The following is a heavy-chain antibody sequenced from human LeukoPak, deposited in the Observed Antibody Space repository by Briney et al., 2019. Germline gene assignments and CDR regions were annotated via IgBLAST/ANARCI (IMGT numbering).Heavy chain of an antibody. CDR3: AKGPFSYYDSSGYNYYDL. Sequence: PGGSLRLSCAASGFTFGNYAMSWVRQAPGKGLEWVSAMSGSGGMTYSADSVKGRFTISRDNSKNTLDLQMNSLRADDTAVYYCAKGPFSYYDSSGYNYYDLWGQGTLVTVSS. V-gene: IGHV3-23*01. D-gene: IGHD3-22*01. CDR2: MSGSGGMT. CDR1: GFTFGNYA. J-gene: IGHJ4*02.